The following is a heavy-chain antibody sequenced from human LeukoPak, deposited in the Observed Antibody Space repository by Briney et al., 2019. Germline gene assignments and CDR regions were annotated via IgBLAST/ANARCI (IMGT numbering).Heavy chain of an antibody. CDR1: GFTYSSYA. V-gene: IGHV3-23*01. Sequence: GGSLRLSCAASGFTYSSYAMSWVRQAPGKGLEWVSAISGSDGSTYYADSVKGRFTISRDNSKKTLYLQMNSLRAEDTAVYYCATQTYFYGSGSYLNHYYYVDLWGKGTTVTVSS. CDR2: ISGSDGST. J-gene: IGHJ6*03. D-gene: IGHD3-10*01. CDR3: ATQTYFYGSGSYLNHYYYVDL.